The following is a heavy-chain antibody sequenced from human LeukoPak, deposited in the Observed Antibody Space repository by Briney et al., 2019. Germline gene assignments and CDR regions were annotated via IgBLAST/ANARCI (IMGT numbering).Heavy chain of an antibody. V-gene: IGHV4-61*01. CDR3: AAPSSSWYYYFDY. CDR1: GYSVSSGSYF. Sequence: PSETLSLTCTVSGYSVSSGSYFWSWIRQSPGKRLEWIGYIYYSGSTDYNPSLKSRVTLSLDTSKNQFSLKLNSVTAADTAVYYCAAPSSSWYYYFDYWGQGTLVTVSS. CDR2: IYYSGST. J-gene: IGHJ4*02. D-gene: IGHD6-13*01.